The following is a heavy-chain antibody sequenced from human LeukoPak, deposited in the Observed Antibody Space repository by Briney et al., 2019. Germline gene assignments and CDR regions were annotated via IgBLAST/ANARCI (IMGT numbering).Heavy chain of an antibody. D-gene: IGHD2-2*01. CDR2: INHSGST. CDR3: ARGLFQGIVVVPAGIDP. V-gene: IGHV4-34*01. CDR1: GGSFSGYY. Sequence: SETLSLTCAVYGGSFSGYYWSWIRQPPGKGLEWIGEINHSGSTNYNPSLKSRVTISVDTSKNQFSLKLSSVTAADTAVYYCARGLFQGIVVVPAGIDPWGQGTLSPSPQ. J-gene: IGHJ5*02.